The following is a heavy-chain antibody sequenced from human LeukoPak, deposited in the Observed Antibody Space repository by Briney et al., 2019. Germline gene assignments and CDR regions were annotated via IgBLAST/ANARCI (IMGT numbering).Heavy chain of an antibody. V-gene: IGHV3-23*01. CDR1: GFTFSSFV. CDR2: ISGSGVYK. Sequence: PGGSLRLSCAASGFTFSSFVMSWVRQAPGKGLEWVPSISGSGVYKYYTDSVKGRFTISRDNSKNTLYVQMNSLRAEDTAVYYCAKVSCTGGTCSSFDYWGQGTLATVSS. J-gene: IGHJ4*02. D-gene: IGHD2-8*02. CDR3: AKVSCTGGTCSSFDY.